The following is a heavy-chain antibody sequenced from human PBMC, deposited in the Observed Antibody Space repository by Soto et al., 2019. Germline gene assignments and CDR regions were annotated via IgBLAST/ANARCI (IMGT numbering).Heavy chain of an antibody. D-gene: IGHD6-19*01. CDR1: GFTFTNYA. Sequence: PGGSLSLSCAASGFTFTNYAMSWVRQAPGKVLEWVSAISSSGGSTYYADSVKGRFTISRDNSKNTLYLHLNSLRADDTAVYYCAKDLFPQWPNSYFDYWGQGTLVTVSS. V-gene: IGHV3-23*01. J-gene: IGHJ4*02. CDR2: ISSSGGST. CDR3: AKDLFPQWPNSYFDY.